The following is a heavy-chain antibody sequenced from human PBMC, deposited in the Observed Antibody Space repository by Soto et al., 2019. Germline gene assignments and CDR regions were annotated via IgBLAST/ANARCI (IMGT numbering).Heavy chain of an antibody. Sequence: QVQLVESGGGVVQPGRSLRLSCAASGFTFSSYGMHWVRQAPGKGLEWVAVIWYDGSNKYYADSVKGRFTISRDNSKNTLYLQMNSLRAEDTAVYYCARDGMDIVVVPAPNLGLDYYYGMDVWGQGTTVTVSS. V-gene: IGHV3-33*01. CDR1: GFTFSSYG. J-gene: IGHJ6*02. D-gene: IGHD2-2*03. CDR3: ARDGMDIVVVPAPNLGLDYYYGMDV. CDR2: IWYDGSNK.